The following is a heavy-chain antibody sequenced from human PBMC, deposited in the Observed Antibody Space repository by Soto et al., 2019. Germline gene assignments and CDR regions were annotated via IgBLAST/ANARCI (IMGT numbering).Heavy chain of an antibody. CDR2: INTNGGST. CDR3: AGRVYGDYSTLRGAFDL. Sequence: EVQLVESGGGLVQPGGSLRLSCAASGFIFRNYAMYWIRQAPGKGLECVSAINTNGGSTDYAHSVKDRFTISRDNFKNTVYLQMGSLRDEDMAVYYCAGRVYGDYSTLRGAFDLWGRGTLVTVSP. D-gene: IGHD4-17*01. CDR1: GFIFRNYA. J-gene: IGHJ3*01. V-gene: IGHV3-64*01.